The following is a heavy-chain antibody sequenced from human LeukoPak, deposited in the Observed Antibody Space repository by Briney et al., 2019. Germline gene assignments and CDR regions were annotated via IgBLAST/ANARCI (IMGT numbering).Heavy chain of an antibody. J-gene: IGHJ4*02. D-gene: IGHD6-6*01. CDR3: ARERVEYGSSTFDY. Sequence: GASVKVSRKASGYTFTGYYMHWVRQAPGQGLEWMGWINPNSGGTNYAQKFQGRVTMTRDTSISTAYMELSRLRSDDTAVYYCARERVEYGSSTFDYWGQGTLVTVSS. V-gene: IGHV1-2*02. CDR2: INPNSGGT. CDR1: GYTFTGYY.